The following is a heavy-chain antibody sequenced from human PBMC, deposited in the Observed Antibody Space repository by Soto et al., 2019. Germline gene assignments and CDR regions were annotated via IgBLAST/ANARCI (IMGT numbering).Heavy chain of an antibody. CDR3: ARVKTTVVTPGYYYYYYGMDV. D-gene: IGHD4-17*01. Sequence: GESLKISCKGSGYSFTSYWIGWVRQMPGKGLEWMGIIYPGDSDTRYSPSFQGQVTISADKSISTAYLQWSSLKASDTAMYYCARVKTTVVTPGYYYYYYGMDVWGQGTTVTVSS. V-gene: IGHV5-51*01. CDR2: IYPGDSDT. CDR1: GYSFTSYW. J-gene: IGHJ6*02.